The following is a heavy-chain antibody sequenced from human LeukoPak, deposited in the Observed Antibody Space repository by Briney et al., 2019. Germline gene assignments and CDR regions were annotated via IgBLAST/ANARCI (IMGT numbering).Heavy chain of an antibody. J-gene: IGHJ5*02. D-gene: IGHD3-22*01. V-gene: IGHV4-59*01. CDR3: ARDLNYYDSSGYGLDP. CDR1: GGSISSYY. Sequence: SETLSLTCTVSGGSISSYYWSWIRQPPGKGLEWIGYIYYSGSTNYNPSLKSRVTISVDTSKNQFSLKLSSVTAADTAVHYCARDLNYYDSSGYGLDPWGQGTLVTVSS. CDR2: IYYSGST.